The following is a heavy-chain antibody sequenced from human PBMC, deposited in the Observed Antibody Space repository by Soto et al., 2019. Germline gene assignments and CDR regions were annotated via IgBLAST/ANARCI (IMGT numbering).Heavy chain of an antibody. CDR2: IKQDGSEE. J-gene: IGHJ6*02. CDR3: ARIAASGRGWDV. Sequence: EVQLVESGGGLVQPEGSLRLSCVDSGFTFSSYWMRWVRQAPVKGLEWVGNIKQDGSEENYVDSVKGRFTISRDNAKNSMYLQMNSLRAEDTAVYYCARIAASGRGWDVWGQGTTVVVSS. V-gene: IGHV3-7*01. D-gene: IGHD6-13*01. CDR1: GFTFSSYW.